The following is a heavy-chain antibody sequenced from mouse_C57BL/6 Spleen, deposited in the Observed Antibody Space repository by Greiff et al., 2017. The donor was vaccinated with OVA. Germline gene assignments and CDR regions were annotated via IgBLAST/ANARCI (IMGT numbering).Heavy chain of an antibody. J-gene: IGHJ2*01. Sequence: EVKLMESGGGLVKPGGSLKLSCAASGFTFSSYAMSWVRQTPEKRLEWVATISDGGSYTYYPDNVKGRFTISKDNAKNNLYLQMSHLKSEETAMYYCARDEREYYFDYWGQGTTLTVSS. V-gene: IGHV5-4*01. CDR3: ARDEREYYFDY. CDR2: ISDGGSYT. CDR1: GFTFSSYA.